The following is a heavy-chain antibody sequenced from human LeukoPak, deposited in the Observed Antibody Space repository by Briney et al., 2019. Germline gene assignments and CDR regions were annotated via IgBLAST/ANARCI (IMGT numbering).Heavy chain of an antibody. J-gene: IGHJ4*02. CDR2: IYYSGST. CDR3: ARVTVADPYYFDY. V-gene: IGHV4-59*01. Sequence: SETLSLTCTVSGGSISSYYWSWIRQPPGKGLEWIGYIYYSGSTNYNPSLKSRVTISVDTSRNQFSLKLSSVTAADTAVYYCARVTVADPYYFDYGGQGTLVTVSS. D-gene: IGHD4-23*01. CDR1: GGSISSYY.